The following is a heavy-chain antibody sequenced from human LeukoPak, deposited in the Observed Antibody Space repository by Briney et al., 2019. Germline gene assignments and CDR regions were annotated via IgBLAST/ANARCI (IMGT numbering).Heavy chain of an antibody. CDR3: ARDSVQWLVPST. CDR1: GGSISSGDYY. V-gene: IGHV4-30-4*01. D-gene: IGHD6-19*01. Sequence: SQTLSLTCTVSGGSISSGDYYWSWIRQPPGKGLEWIGYIYYSGSTYYNPSLKSRVTISVDTSKNQFSLKLSSVTAADTAVYYCARDSVQWLVPSTWGQGTLVTVSS. CDR2: IYYSGST. J-gene: IGHJ5*02.